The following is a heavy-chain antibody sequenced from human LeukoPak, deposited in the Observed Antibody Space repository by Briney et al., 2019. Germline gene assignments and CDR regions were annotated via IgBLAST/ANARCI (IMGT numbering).Heavy chain of an antibody. Sequence: PGGSLRLSCAASGFTFKNYAMIWVRQAPGKGLEWVSVISGSGGTTYHADSVEGRFTISRDNSKDTLYLQMNSLRAEDTAVYYCAKGRGTFWSGLVSDYWGQGTLVTVSS. CDR3: AKGRGTFWSGLVSDY. D-gene: IGHD3-3*01. J-gene: IGHJ4*02. V-gene: IGHV3-23*01. CDR2: ISGSGGTT. CDR1: GFTFKNYA.